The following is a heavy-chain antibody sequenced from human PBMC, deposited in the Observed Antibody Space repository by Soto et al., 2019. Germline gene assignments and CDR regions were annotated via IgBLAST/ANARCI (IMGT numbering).Heavy chain of an antibody. D-gene: IGHD2-15*01. CDR2: IYWEDDK. J-gene: IGHJ4*02. CDR3: AHSSAAYCSGGDPPLYRSGGCFDY. V-gene: IGHV2-5*02. Sequence: QITLKESGPTLVKPTQTLTLTCTFSGLSLSTSGVGVGWIRQPPGKCLEWLVLIYWEDDKRYSPSLKLRLTITQDTSQHQVVLTIPNMDPVDTATYSCAHSSAAYCSGGDPPLYRSGGCFDYWGQGTLLTVSS. CDR1: GLSLSTSGVG.